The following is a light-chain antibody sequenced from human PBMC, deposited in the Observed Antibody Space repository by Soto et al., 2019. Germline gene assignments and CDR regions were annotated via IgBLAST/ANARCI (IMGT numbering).Light chain of an antibody. J-gene: IGKJ1*01. Sequence: DIQLTQSPSFLSASIGDRVTTTCRSSQTITNWLAWYKQKPGKAPRLLIYDASSLESWVPSRFSGSGSGTEFTLTIRSLKSEDFATYYCQQYKSFWTFGQGTKVDIK. CDR1: QTITNW. CDR3: QQYKSFWT. V-gene: IGKV1-5*01. CDR2: DAS.